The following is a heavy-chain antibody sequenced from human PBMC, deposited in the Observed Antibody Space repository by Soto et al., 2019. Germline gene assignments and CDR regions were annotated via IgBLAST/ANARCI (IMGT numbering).Heavy chain of an antibody. CDR3: ARDGNDFWSGYYTGIKYYYYGMDA. V-gene: IGHV1-2*04. Sequence: ASVKVSCKASGYTFTGYYMHWVRQAPGQGLEWMGWINPNSGGTNYAQKFQGWVTMTRDTSISTAYMELSRLRSDDTAVYYCARDGNDFWSGYYTGIKYYYYGMDAWGQGTTVTVSS. D-gene: IGHD3-3*01. CDR1: GYTFTGYY. CDR2: INPNSGGT. J-gene: IGHJ6*02.